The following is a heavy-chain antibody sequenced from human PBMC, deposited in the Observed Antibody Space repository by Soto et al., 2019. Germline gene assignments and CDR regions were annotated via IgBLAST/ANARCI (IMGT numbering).Heavy chain of an antibody. D-gene: IGHD3-10*01. CDR1: GYTFTSYG. CDR2: ISAYNGNT. V-gene: IGHV1-18*01. J-gene: IGHJ4*02. Sequence: ASVKVSCKASGYTFTSYGISWLRQAPGQGREWMGWISAYNGNTNYAQKLQGRVTMTTDTSTSTAYMELRSLRSDDTAVYYCARSKVVRGVIYYFDYWGQGTLVPVSS. CDR3: ARSKVVRGVIYYFDY.